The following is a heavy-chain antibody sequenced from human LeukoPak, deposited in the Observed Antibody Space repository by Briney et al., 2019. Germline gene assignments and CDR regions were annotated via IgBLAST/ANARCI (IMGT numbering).Heavy chain of an antibody. Sequence: SETLSLTCTVSGGSISSSSNYWGWIRQPPGKGLEWIGTIYSTGNTYYNPSLESRLTISVDTSKNQFSLKLSSVTAADTAVYYCARGGESGYDTWGQGSLVTVSS. D-gene: IGHD5-12*01. J-gene: IGHJ5*02. V-gene: IGHV4-39*01. CDR3: ARGGESGYDT. CDR1: GGSISSSSNY. CDR2: IYSTGNT.